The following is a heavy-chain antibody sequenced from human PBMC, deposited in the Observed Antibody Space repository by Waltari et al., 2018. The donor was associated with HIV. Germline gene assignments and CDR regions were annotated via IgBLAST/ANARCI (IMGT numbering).Heavy chain of an antibody. CDR2: INHGGTT. J-gene: IGHJ3*01. Sequence: QVQLQQWGAGLLKPSETLSLTCPVYGGSFSGYFWTWFPQTPGKGLEWIGEINHGGTTHYNPSLKSRVSMSVDTSKNQFSLKLSAVAAADSAVYFCATVPSMKPRSGAFHAWGQGTMVTVSS. V-gene: IGHV4-34*02. D-gene: IGHD3-22*01. CDR1: GGSFSGYF. CDR3: ATVPSMKPRSGAFHA.